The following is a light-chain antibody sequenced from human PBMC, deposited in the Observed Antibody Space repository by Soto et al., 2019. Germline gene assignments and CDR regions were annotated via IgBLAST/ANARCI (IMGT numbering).Light chain of an antibody. Sequence: QAVLTQPPSVSGAPGQNIIISCTGSSSNIGAGSAVHWYQQLPGTAPKLLINENTNRPSGVPDRFSGFKSGTSASLAITGLQAEDEADYYCQSYDTSRYVWVFGGGTKLTVL. CDR3: QSYDTSRYVWV. CDR2: ENT. CDR1: SSNIGAGSA. V-gene: IGLV1-40*01. J-gene: IGLJ3*02.